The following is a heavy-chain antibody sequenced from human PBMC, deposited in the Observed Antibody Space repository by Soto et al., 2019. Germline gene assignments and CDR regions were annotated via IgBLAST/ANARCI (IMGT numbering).Heavy chain of an antibody. CDR3: AKDLPDIVVVPAADGMDV. D-gene: IGHD2-2*01. J-gene: IGHJ6*02. CDR1: GFTFSSYE. CDR2: ISGSGGSS. Sequence: PGGSLRLSCAASGFTFSSYEMNWVRQAPGKGLEWVSSISGSGGSSYYADSVKGRFTISRDNSKNTLYLQMNSLRAEDTAVYYCAKDLPDIVVVPAADGMDVWGQGTTVTVSS. V-gene: IGHV3-23*01.